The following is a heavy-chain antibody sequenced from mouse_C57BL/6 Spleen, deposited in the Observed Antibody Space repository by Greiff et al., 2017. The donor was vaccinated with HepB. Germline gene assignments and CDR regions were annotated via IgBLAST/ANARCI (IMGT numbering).Heavy chain of an antibody. D-gene: IGHD1-1*01. V-gene: IGHV1-52*01. Sequence: QVQLQQPGAELVRPGSSVKLSCKASGYTFTSYWMHWVKQRPIQGLEWIGNIDPSDSETHYNQKFKDKATLTVDKSSSTAYMQLSSLTSEDSAVYYCARPYYYGSSYWFAYWGQGTLVTVSA. CDR3: ARPYYYGSSYWFAY. CDR2: IDPSDSET. CDR1: GYTFTSYW. J-gene: IGHJ3*01.